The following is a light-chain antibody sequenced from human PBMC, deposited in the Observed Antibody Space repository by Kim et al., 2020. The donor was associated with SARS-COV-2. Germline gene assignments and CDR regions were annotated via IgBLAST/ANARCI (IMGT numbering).Light chain of an antibody. CDR1: TGHVGSYSL. CDR3: SSYTSNAIVL. CDR2: GVN. Sequence: GRSLTVHSWGKTGHVGSYSLVSGYQQHRGKALKLIIYGVNRRPSGVSTSFSGYKSGNTASLTISGLQAEDETDYYCSSYTSNAIVLFGGGTKVTVL. J-gene: IGLJ2*01. V-gene: IGLV2-23*02.